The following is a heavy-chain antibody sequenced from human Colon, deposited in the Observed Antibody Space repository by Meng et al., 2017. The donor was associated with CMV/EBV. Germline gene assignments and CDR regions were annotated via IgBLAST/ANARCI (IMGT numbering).Heavy chain of an antibody. D-gene: IGHD1-26*01. Sequence: GESLKISCEASGITFSTSGMHWVRQAPGKGLECLAVISSDGTYTHHTDSVKGRFTISRDNSKKMLYLQMSSLKLDDTAVYFCARDVGVGGTRGVMDYWGQGTLVTVSS. CDR1: GITFSTSG. CDR2: ISSDGTYT. V-gene: IGHV3-30*19. CDR3: ARDVGVGGTRGVMDY. J-gene: IGHJ4*02.